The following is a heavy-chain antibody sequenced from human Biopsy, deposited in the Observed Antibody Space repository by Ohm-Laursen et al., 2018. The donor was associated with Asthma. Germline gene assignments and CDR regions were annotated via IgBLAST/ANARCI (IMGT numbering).Heavy chain of an antibody. CDR3: AKESGSNYAFDI. CDR1: GFTFGNFW. CDR2: INGDGSQK. D-gene: IGHD1-1*01. V-gene: IGHV3-7*01. J-gene: IGHJ3*02. Sequence: SLRLSCAASGFTFGNFWMSWGRQTPGKGLEWVATINGDGSQKSYVDPVTGRFTISRDNSKNSLHLEMNSLRAEDTAVYYCAKESGSNYAFDIWGQGTMVTVSS.